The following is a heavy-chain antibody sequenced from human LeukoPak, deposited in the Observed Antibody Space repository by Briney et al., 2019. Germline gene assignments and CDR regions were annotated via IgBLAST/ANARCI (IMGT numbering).Heavy chain of an antibody. CDR1: GGSISIYY. D-gene: IGHD2-2*01. V-gene: IGHV4-59*01. J-gene: IGHJ3*02. Sequence: SETLSLTCTVSGGSISIYYWSWIRQPPGKGLEWIGYIYYSGSTNYNPSLKSRVTISLDTSKNQFSLKLSSVTAADTAVYYCATAISEFDAFDIWGQGTMVTVSS. CDR3: ATAISEFDAFDI. CDR2: IYYSGST.